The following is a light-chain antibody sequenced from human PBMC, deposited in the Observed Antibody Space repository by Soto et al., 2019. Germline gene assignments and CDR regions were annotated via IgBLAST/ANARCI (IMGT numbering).Light chain of an antibody. CDR1: NIGGKS. CDR2: DDS. Sequence: SYELTQPPSVSVAPGQTARITCGGNNIGGKSVHWYQQKPGQAPVLVVYDDSDRPSGIPDRFSGSNSGGTATLTIRRVEAGDEADYYCHVWDSSSDHYVFGTGTKVTAL. CDR3: HVWDSSSDHYV. V-gene: IGLV3-21*02. J-gene: IGLJ1*01.